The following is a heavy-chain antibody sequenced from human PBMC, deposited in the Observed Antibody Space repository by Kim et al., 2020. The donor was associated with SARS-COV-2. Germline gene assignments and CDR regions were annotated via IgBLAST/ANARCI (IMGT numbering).Heavy chain of an antibody. CDR1: GGSISSYY. D-gene: IGHD2-15*01. CDR2: IYYSGST. J-gene: IGHJ6*02. V-gene: IGHV4-59*08. Sequence: SETLSLTCTVSGGSISSYYWSWIRQPPGKGLEWIGYIYYSGSTNYNPSLKSRVTISVDTSKNQFSLKLSSVTAADTAVYYCARHNVLLRLVGTGMDVWGQGTTVTVSS. CDR3: ARHNVLLRLVGTGMDV.